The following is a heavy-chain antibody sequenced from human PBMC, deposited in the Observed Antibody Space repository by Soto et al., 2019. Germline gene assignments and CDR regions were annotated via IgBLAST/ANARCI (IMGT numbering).Heavy chain of an antibody. Sequence: QVQLVQSGAEVKKPGASVKVSCKASGHTFTGYYMHWVRQAPGQGLEWMGWINPNSGGTNYAQKFQGRVTMTRDTSISTAYMELSRLRSDDTAVYYCARDFEGSGSPDYYYYGMDVWGQGTTVTVSS. CDR2: INPNSGGT. CDR1: GHTFTGYY. V-gene: IGHV1-2*02. CDR3: ARDFEGSGSPDYYYYGMDV. J-gene: IGHJ6*02. D-gene: IGHD3-10*01.